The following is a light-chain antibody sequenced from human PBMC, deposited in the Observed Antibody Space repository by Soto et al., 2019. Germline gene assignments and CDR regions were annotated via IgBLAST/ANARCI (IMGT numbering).Light chain of an antibody. CDR3: KHHNSYSQT. CDR2: GAS. CDR1: QSIRHY. V-gene: IGKV1-5*01. Sequence: DIQMTQSPPILSASVGDKVTITCRASQSIRHYLAWYQQMPGKAPKLLIYGASILQSGFPSRFSGSGSGTEFILTISSLRPDDFGTYFCKHHNSYSQTFGQGTKV. J-gene: IGKJ1*01.